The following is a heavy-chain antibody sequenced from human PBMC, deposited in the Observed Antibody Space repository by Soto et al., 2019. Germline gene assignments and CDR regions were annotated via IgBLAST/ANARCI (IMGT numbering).Heavy chain of an antibody. D-gene: IGHD3-9*01. V-gene: IGHV4-59*01. Sequence: QVQLQESGPGLVQPSETLSLTCTVSGGSIGGYYWGWIRQPPGKGLEWIGYIYYSGSSKYNPSLKSRVAMAADTSKNKLSLKLRSVTDADTAVYYCARVSERWQYIHWFYHFEQWGQGTLVTVSS. CDR3: ARVSERWQYIHWFYHFEQ. J-gene: IGHJ4*02. CDR2: IYYSGSS. CDR1: GGSIGGYY.